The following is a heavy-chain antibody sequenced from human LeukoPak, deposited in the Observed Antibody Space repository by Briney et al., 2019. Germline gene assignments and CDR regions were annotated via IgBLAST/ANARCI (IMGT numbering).Heavy chain of an antibody. CDR1: GFTFSSYG. J-gene: IGHJ6*02. Sequence: PGGSLRLSCAASGFTFSSYGMHWVRQAPGKGLEWVAFIRYDGSNKYYADSVKGRFTISRDNSKNTLYLQMNSLRAEDTAVYYCAKAGREVRGVIKLYYYGTDVWGQGTTVTVSS. V-gene: IGHV3-30*02. D-gene: IGHD3-10*01. CDR3: AKAGREVRGVIKLYYYGTDV. CDR2: IRYDGSNK.